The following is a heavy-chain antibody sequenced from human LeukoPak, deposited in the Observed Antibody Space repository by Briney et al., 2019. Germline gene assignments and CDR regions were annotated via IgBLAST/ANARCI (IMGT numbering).Heavy chain of an antibody. D-gene: IGHD6-13*01. CDR1: GGSISSYY. CDR2: IYYSGST. Sequence: SETLSLTCTVSGGSISSYYWSWIRQPPGKGLERIGYIYYSGSTNYNPSLKSRVTISVDTSKNQFSLKLSSVTAADTAVYYCARSGIAAAGSLDYWGQGTLVIVSS. J-gene: IGHJ4*02. V-gene: IGHV4-59*01. CDR3: ARSGIAAAGSLDY.